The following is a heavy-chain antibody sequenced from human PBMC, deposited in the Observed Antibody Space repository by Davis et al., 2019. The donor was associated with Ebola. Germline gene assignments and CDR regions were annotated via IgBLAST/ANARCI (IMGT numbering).Heavy chain of an antibody. D-gene: IGHD1-26*01. CDR2: IYYSGST. CDR3: ARDPSPYTGSFQFDY. CDR1: GASILSYY. V-gene: IGHV4-59*01. J-gene: IGHJ4*01. Sequence: PSETLSLTCIVSGASILSYYWSWIRQLPGKGLEWIGHIYYSGSTKYNASLKNRVTISLDTSESQFTLRLSTVTAADTAVYYCARDPSPYTGSFQFDYWGHGSLVTVSS.